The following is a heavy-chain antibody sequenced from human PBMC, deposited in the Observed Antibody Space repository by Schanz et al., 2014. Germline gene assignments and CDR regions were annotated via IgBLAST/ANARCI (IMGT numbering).Heavy chain of an antibody. J-gene: IGHJ4*02. CDR2: IGVDGTTT. Sequence: VQLVESGGGVVQPGRSLRLSCAASGFMFSSYGMNWLRQAPGKGLEWVSVIGVDGTTTYYADSVKGRFTISRDNSKNTLYLQMNSLRPEDTAVYYCAKYRGYYRVSGSYRELEYWGQGTLVIVAS. V-gene: IGHV3-23*04. CDR3: AKYRGYYRVSGSYRELEY. D-gene: IGHD3-10*01. CDR1: GFMFSSYG.